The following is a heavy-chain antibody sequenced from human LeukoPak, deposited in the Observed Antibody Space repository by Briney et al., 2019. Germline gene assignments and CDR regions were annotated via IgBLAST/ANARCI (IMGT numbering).Heavy chain of an antibody. V-gene: IGHV3-66*01. CDR3: AKYGSGSYVDY. CDR1: GFTVSSNY. D-gene: IGHD3-10*01. Sequence: GGSLRLSCAASGFTVSSNYMSWVRQAPGKGLEWVSVIYSGRSTYYADSVKDRFTISRDNSKNALYLQMSSMRAEDTAVYYCAKYGSGSYVDYWGQGTLVTVSS. J-gene: IGHJ4*02. CDR2: IYSGRST.